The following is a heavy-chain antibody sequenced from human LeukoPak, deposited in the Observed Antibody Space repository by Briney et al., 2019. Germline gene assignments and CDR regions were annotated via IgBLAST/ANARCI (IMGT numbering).Heavy chain of an antibody. CDR2: IKQDGSEK. CDR1: GFTFSSYW. CDR3: ARDDILTGYPTPFDY. Sequence: LAGGSLRLSCAASGFTFSSYWMSWVRQAPGKGLEWVANIKQDGSEKYYVDSVKGRFTISRDNAKNSLYLQMNSLRAEDTAVYYCARDDILTGYPTPFDYWGQGTLVTVSS. D-gene: IGHD3-9*01. J-gene: IGHJ4*02. V-gene: IGHV3-7*01.